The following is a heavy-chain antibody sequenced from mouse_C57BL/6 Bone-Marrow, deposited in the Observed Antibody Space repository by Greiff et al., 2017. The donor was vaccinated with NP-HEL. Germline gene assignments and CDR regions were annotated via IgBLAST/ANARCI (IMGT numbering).Heavy chain of an antibody. V-gene: IGHV5-17*01. CDR2: IRSGSSTI. CDR3: ARRDYYGSSYYFDY. J-gene: IGHJ2*01. Sequence: EVHLVESGGGLVKPGGSLKLSCAASGFTFSDYGMHWVRQAPEKGLEWVAYIRSGSSTIYYADTVKGRFTISRDNAKTPLFLQMTSLRSEDTAMYYCARRDYYGSSYYFDYWGQGTTLTVSS. D-gene: IGHD1-1*01. CDR1: GFTFSDYG.